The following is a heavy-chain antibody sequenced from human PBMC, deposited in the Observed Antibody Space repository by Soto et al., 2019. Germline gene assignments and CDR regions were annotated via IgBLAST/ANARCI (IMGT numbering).Heavy chain of an antibody. D-gene: IGHD3-3*02. CDR1: GFTFSTYW. J-gene: IGHJ5*02. CDR2: INAAGTTT. CDR3: ATVATHSYNWVDP. V-gene: IGHV3-74*01. Sequence: EVHLVESGGGLVQPGGSLRLSCAASGFTFSTYWMHWVRQAPGKGLVWVSRINAAGTTTNYADSVKGRFTISRDNAKNTLYLQMNSRRAEDTAVYFCATVATHSYNWVDPWGQGTLVTISS.